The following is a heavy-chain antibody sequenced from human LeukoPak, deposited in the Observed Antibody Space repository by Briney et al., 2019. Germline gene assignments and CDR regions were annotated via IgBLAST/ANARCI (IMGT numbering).Heavy chain of an antibody. CDR1: GGSISSSNW. J-gene: IGHJ4*02. V-gene: IGHV4-4*02. Sequence: SGTLSLTCAVSGGSISSSNWWSWVRQPPGKGLEWIGEIYHSGSTNYSPSLKSRVTISVDKSKNQFSLKLSSVTAADTAVYYCARDLDTAMAPGYFDYWGQGTLVTVSS. CDR2: IYHSGST. D-gene: IGHD5-18*01. CDR3: ARDLDTAMAPGYFDY.